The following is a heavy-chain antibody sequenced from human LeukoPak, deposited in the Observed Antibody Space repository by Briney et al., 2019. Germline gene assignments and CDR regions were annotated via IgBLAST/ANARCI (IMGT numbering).Heavy chain of an antibody. CDR3: ARHADDSSGYPIVD. J-gene: IGHJ4*02. CDR1: GGSFSGYY. V-gene: IGHV4-34*01. D-gene: IGHD3-22*01. Sequence: SGTLSLTCAVYGGSFSGYYWSWIRQPPGKGLEWIGEINHSGSTNYNPSLKSRVTISVDTSKNQFSLKLSSVTAADTAVYYCARHADDSSGYPIVDWGQGTLVTVSS. CDR2: INHSGST.